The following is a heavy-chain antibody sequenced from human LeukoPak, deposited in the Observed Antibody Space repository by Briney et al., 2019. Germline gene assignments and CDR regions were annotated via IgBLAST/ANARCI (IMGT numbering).Heavy chain of an antibody. J-gene: IGHJ6*03. Sequence: PGGSLRLSCVASGFTLSSYAVSWVRQAPGKGLQWVSSLGISGDYAWYAGSVKGRFTISRDSSKNTLYLQMNRLGAEDTAVYYCAKGYYGSGPSPLYYYMDVWGKGTTVTISS. V-gene: IGHV3-23*01. D-gene: IGHD3-10*01. CDR3: AKGYYGSGPSPLYYYMDV. CDR2: LGISGDYA. CDR1: GFTLSSYA.